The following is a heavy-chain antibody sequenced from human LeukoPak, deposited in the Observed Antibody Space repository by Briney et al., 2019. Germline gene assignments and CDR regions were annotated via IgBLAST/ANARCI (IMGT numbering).Heavy chain of an antibody. J-gene: IGHJ3*02. D-gene: IGHD3-16*01. CDR1: GGSISSSSYY. Sequence: SETLSLTCTVSGGSISSSSYYWGWIRQPPGKGLEWIGSIYYSGSTYYNPSLKSRVTISVDTSKNPFSLKLSSVTAADTAVYYCARLGEGASSAFDIWGQGTMVTVSS. CDR3: ARLGEGASSAFDI. CDR2: IYYSGST. V-gene: IGHV4-39*01.